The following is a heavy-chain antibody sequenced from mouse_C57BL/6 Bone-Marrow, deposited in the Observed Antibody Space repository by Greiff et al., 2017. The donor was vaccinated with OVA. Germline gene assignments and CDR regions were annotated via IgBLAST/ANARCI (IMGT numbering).Heavy chain of an antibody. V-gene: IGHV5-6*01. J-gene: IGHJ3*01. D-gene: IGHD2-4*01. CDR3: ARHEGYDYEGFAY. CDR1: GFTFSSYG. Sequence: EVMLVESGGDLVKPGGSLKLSCAASGFTFSSYGMSWVRQTPDKRLEWVATISSGGSYYYYPDSVKGRFTISRDNAKNTLYLQMSSLKSEDTAMYYCARHEGYDYEGFAYWGQGTLVTVSA. CDR2: ISSGGSYY.